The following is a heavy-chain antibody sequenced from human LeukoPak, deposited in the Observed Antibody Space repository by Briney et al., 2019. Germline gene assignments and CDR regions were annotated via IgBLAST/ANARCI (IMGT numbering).Heavy chain of an antibody. CDR1: HLTFTSYW. CDR2: IKPDGSEK. Sequence: QTGGSLRLSCAASHLTFTSYWMSWVRQAPGKGLEWVANIKPDGSEKYYVDSVKGRFTISRDNAKNSLYLQMNSLRAEDTAMYYCAREFNSFLADCSGGQCLFMSWGQGILVTVSS. J-gene: IGHJ4*02. CDR3: AREFNSFLADCSGGQCLFMS. V-gene: IGHV3-7*01. D-gene: IGHD2-15*01.